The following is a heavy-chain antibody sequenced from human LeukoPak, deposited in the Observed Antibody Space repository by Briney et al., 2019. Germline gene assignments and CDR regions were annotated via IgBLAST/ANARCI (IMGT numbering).Heavy chain of an antibody. CDR1: GFSLDDYT. CDR2: ISWDGGTI. V-gene: IGHV3-43*01. Sequence: GGSLRLSCAAPGFSLDDYTMHWVRQAPGKGLEWVSLISWDGGTIYYADSVKGRFTISRDNSKNSLYLQMNSLRTEDTALYYCAKDIAVTGMVYYYYYMDVWGKGTSVTVSS. J-gene: IGHJ6*03. D-gene: IGHD6-19*01. CDR3: AKDIAVTGMVYYYYYMDV.